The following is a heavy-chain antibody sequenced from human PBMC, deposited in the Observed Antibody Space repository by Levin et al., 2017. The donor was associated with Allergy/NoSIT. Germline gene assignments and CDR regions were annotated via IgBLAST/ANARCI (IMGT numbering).Heavy chain of an antibody. CDR3: AKLHSSGSGYTTGDAFDI. V-gene: IGHV3-30*18. Sequence: GGSLRLSCAASGCTFSSYGMHWVRQAPGKGLEWVAVISYDGSNKYYADSVKGRFTISRDNSKNTLYLQMNSLRAEDTAVYYCAKLHSSGSGYTTGDAFDIWGQGTMVTVSS. J-gene: IGHJ3*02. CDR1: GCTFSSYG. D-gene: IGHD3-22*01. CDR2: ISYDGSNK.